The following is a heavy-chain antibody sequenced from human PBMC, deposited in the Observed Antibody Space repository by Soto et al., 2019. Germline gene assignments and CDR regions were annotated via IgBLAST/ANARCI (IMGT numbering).Heavy chain of an antibody. CDR1: GFTFSSYA. D-gene: IGHD3-9*01. J-gene: IGHJ4*02. CDR2: ISYDGSNK. CDR3: ARARPFVLRYFDWLPSGPHDY. V-gene: IGHV3-30-3*01. Sequence: GGSLRLSCAASGFTFSSYAMHWVRQAPGKGLEWVAVISYDGSNKYYADSVKGRFTISRDNSKNTLYLQMNSLRAEDTAVYYCARARPFVLRYFDWLPSGPHDYWGQGTLVTVSS.